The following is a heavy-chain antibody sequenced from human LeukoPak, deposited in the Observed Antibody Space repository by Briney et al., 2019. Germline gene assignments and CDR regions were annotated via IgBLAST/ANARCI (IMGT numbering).Heavy chain of an antibody. V-gene: IGHV3-15*07. CDR1: GFTFSNAW. Sequence: PGGSLRLSCATSGFTFSNAWMNWVRQAPGKGLEWVGRIRSNSDGGTIDYAAPVKGRFTLSRDDSKTTLYLQMNSLQAEDTAVYYCATDFYDSTWGQGTLVTVSS. CDR2: IRSNSDGGTI. D-gene: IGHD3-22*01. J-gene: IGHJ5*02. CDR3: ATDFYDST.